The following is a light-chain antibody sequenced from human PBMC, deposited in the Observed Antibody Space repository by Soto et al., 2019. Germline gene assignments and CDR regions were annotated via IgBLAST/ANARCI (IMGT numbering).Light chain of an antibody. Sequence: ALTQSPSASGSPGQSVTISCTGTSSDIGGYNSVSWYQQHPGKAPKVMIYDVTKRPSGVPDRFSGSKSGNTASLTVSALQAEDEADYYCSSYTDRKNLVFGTGTKLTVL. V-gene: IGLV2-8*01. J-gene: IGLJ1*01. CDR1: SSDIGGYNS. CDR3: SSYTDRKNLV. CDR2: DVT.